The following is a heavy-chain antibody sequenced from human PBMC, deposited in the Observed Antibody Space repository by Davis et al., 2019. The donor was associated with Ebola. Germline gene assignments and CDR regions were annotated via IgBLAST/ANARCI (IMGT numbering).Heavy chain of an antibody. CDR1: DSTLNNAW. CDR2: VKSETSGGTT. Sequence: GESLKISCGASDSTLNNAWMNWIRQAPGKGLEWVGRVKSETSGGTTDYAAPVKGRFSISRDDSNNKVYLQVNNLKTEDTAVYYCATGYSQHYDYWGQGTLVTVSS. CDR3: ATGYSQHYDY. V-gene: IGHV3-15*07. J-gene: IGHJ4*02. D-gene: IGHD5-12*01.